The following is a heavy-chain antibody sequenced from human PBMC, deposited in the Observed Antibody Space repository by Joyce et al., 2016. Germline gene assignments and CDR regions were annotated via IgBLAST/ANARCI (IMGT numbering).Heavy chain of an antibody. V-gene: IGHV1-18*04. CDR1: GYAFISSG. J-gene: IGHJ4*02. D-gene: IGHD4-17*01. Sequence: QVQLVQSGGEMKKPGASVKVSCKASGYAFISSGISWVRQAPGQGLEWMGWINTYNGNTNYAQKFQGRVTLTRDTSTTTVYMELESLRSDDTAVYYCARPLLGYGDYRAFDYWGQGTLVTVSS. CDR2: INTYNGNT. CDR3: ARPLLGYGDYRAFDY.